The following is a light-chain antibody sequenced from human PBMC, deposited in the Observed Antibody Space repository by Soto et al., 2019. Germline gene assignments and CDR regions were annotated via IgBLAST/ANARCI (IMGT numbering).Light chain of an antibody. CDR3: QQYNNWPRT. J-gene: IGKJ1*01. CDR2: SSS. Sequence: EIVMTQSPATLSVSPGESATLSCRASQSVTSNLAWYQHKPGQAPRLLIYSSSTRAAGIPARFGGSGSGTEFTFSISSLQSEDFAVYYCQQYNNWPRTFGQGT. V-gene: IGKV3-15*01. CDR1: QSVTSN.